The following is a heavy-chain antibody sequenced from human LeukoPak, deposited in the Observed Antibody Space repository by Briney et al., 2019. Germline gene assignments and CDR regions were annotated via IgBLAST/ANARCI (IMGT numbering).Heavy chain of an antibody. V-gene: IGHV4-39*07. CDR3: ARVVYYDSSGYYYDNYYGMDV. CDR1: DGSITNSPYY. Sequence: SETLSLTCTVSDGSITNSPYYWGWIRQPPGKGLEWIGSIYYSGSTYYNPSLKSRVTISVEMSKNQFSLKLSSVTAADTAVYYCARVVYYDSSGYYYDNYYGMDVWGQGTTVTVSS. J-gene: IGHJ6*02. CDR2: IYYSGST. D-gene: IGHD3-22*01.